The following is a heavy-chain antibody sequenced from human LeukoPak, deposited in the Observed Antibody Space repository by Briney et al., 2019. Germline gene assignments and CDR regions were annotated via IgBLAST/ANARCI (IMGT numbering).Heavy chain of an antibody. V-gene: IGHV4-34*01. CDR3: TRMTTGHDY. J-gene: IGHJ4*02. CDR2: INHSGYT. CDR1: GVSFDDYY. D-gene: IGHD4-17*01. Sequence: PSETLSLTCAVSGVSFDDYYWAWVRQTPGKGLEWIGEINHSGYTNDSPSLKSRVTLSIDTPRKQFSLNLRSVTVADAGIYYCTRMTTGHDYWGQGTLVTVSS.